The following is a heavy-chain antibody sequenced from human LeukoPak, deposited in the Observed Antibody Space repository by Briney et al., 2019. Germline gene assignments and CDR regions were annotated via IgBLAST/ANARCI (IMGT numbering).Heavy chain of an antibody. CDR1: GGSISSGGYY. V-gene: IGHV4-30-2*01. Sequence: SETLSLTCTVSGGSISSGGYYWSWIRQPPGKGLEWIGYIYHSGSTYYNPSLKSRVTISVDRSKNQFSLKLSSVTAADTAVYYCARNTNWNYVGYYFDYWGQGTLVTVSS. D-gene: IGHD1-7*01. CDR2: IYHSGST. J-gene: IGHJ4*02. CDR3: ARNTNWNYVGYYFDY.